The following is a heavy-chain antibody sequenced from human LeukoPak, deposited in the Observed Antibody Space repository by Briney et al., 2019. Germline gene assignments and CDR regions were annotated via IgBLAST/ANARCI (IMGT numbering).Heavy chain of an antibody. CDR3: ARVGYSNSYDC. CDR1: GYTFTNFD. D-gene: IGHD4-11*01. Sequence: ASVKVSCKASGYTFTNFDINWVRQATGQGLEWMGWMNPNTGNAGYAQKFQDRVTITWDASISTAYMDLSSLRSEDTAVYYCARVGYSNSYDCWGQGTLVTVSS. J-gene: IGHJ4*02. V-gene: IGHV1-8*02. CDR2: MNPNTGNA.